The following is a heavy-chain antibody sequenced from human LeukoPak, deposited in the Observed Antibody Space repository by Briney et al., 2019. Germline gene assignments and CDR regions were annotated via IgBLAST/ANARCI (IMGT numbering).Heavy chain of an antibody. V-gene: IGHV1-2*02. J-gene: IGHJ3*02. CDR1: GYTFTGYY. CDR2: INPNSGGT. D-gene: IGHD3-16*01. CDR3: VQGGLEAVGGDAFDI. Sequence: ASVKVSCKASGYTFTGYYMHWVRQAPGQGLEWMGWINPNSGGTNYAQKFQGRVTMTRDTSISTAYMELSRLRSDDTAVYYCVQGGLEAVGGDAFDIWGQGTMVTVSS.